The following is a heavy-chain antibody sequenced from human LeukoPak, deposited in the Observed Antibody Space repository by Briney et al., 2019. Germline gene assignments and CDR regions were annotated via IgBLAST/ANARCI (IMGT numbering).Heavy chain of an antibody. V-gene: IGHV3-21*01. Sequence: GSLRLSCAASGFTFSSYSMNWVHQAPGKGLEWVSSISSSSSYIYYADSVKGRFTISRDNAKNSLYLQMNSLRAEDTAVYYCAREGGTGYSSSWYGPWGQGTLVTVSS. CDR1: GFTFSSYS. CDR3: AREGGTGYSSSWYGP. CDR2: ISSSSSYI. J-gene: IGHJ5*02. D-gene: IGHD6-13*01.